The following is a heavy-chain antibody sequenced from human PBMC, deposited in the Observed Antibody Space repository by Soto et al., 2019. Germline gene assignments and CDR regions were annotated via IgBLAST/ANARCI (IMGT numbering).Heavy chain of an antibody. V-gene: IGHV6-1*01. Sequence: SHTLSLTCVISGYSVSSTRGAWKVVRQCPSRGLEWLGRTYYRSRWYSDFAVSVRGRIVINADTSKNQFSLQLNSVTPEDTAVYFCARSEEDSDYYYYGLDGWGQGTTVTVSS. CDR3: ARSEEDSDYYYYGLDG. CDR1: GYSVSSTRGA. D-gene: IGHD2-15*01. CDR2: TYYRSRWYS. J-gene: IGHJ6*02.